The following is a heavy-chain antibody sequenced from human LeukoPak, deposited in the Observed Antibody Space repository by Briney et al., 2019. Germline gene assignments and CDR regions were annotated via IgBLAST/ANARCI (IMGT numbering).Heavy chain of an antibody. CDR1: GFTFSSYS. Sequence: GGSLRLSCAASGFTFSSYSMNWVRQAPGKGLEWVANIKQDGSEKYYVDSVKGRFTISRDNAKNSLYLQMNSLRAEDTAVYYCARETYYYDSSGYYSLGMDVWGQGTTVTVSS. D-gene: IGHD3-22*01. J-gene: IGHJ6*02. V-gene: IGHV3-7*01. CDR2: IKQDGSEK. CDR3: ARETYYYDSSGYYSLGMDV.